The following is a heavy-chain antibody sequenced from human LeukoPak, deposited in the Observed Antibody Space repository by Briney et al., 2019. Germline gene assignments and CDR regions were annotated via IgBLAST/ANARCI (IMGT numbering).Heavy chain of an antibody. J-gene: IGHJ4*02. CDR3: ARVRGAVSDY. Sequence: ASVNLSCKSSGYTFTSHYMHWERHAPGQGHGWMGIINPSGGGTNYAQKFQGRVTMTRDTSTGTVYMELSSLTSEDTAVYYCARVRGAVSDYWGQGTLLTVSS. CDR1: GYTFTSHY. CDR2: INPSGGGT. V-gene: IGHV1-46*01. D-gene: IGHD3-10*01.